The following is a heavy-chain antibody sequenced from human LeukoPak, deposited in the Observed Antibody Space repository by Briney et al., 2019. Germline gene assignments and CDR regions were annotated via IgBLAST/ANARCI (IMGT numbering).Heavy chain of an antibody. CDR3: ARDPHYGDILNDPLDI. Sequence: SETLSLTCTVSGGSISRYYWSWIRQPPGKGLEWIGYINYSGSTKYNPSLKSRVTISVDTSKNQFSLKLSSVTAADTAVYLCARDPHYGDILNDPLDIWGQGTMVTVSS. CDR1: GGSISRYY. J-gene: IGHJ3*02. D-gene: IGHD4-17*01. CDR2: INYSGST. V-gene: IGHV4-59*01.